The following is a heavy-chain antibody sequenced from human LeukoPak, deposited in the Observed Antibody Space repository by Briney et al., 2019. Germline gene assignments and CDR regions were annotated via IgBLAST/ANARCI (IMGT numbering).Heavy chain of an antibody. CDR1: GGSFSGYY. CDR3: ARDSCSGGSCYLYNYYHYMDV. D-gene: IGHD2-15*01. Sequence: SETLFLTCAVYGGSFSGYYWSWIRQPPGKGLEWIGEINHSGSTNYNPSLKSRVTISVDTSKNQFSLKLSSVTAADTAVYYCARDSCSGGSCYLYNYYHYMDVWGKGTTVTVSS. V-gene: IGHV4-34*01. J-gene: IGHJ6*03. CDR2: INHSGST.